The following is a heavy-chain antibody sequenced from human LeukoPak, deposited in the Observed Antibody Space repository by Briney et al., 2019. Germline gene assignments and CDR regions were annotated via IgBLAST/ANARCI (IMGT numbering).Heavy chain of an antibody. V-gene: IGHV1-2*02. D-gene: IGHD3-10*01. CDR1: GYTFTGYY. CDR3: ARDSIRITMVRGVIGYFDY. CDR2: INPNSGGT. J-gene: IGHJ4*02. Sequence: ASVKVSCKASGYTFTGYYMHRVRQAPGQGLEWMGWINPNSGGTNYAQKFQGRVTMTRDTSISTAYMELSRLRSDDTAVYYCARDSIRITMVRGVIGYFDYWGQGTLVTVSS.